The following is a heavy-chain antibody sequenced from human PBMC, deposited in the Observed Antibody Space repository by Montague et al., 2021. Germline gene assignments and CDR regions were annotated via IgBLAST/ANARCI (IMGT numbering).Heavy chain of an antibody. J-gene: IGHJ3*02. CDR2: ITLDGSST. V-gene: IGHV3-74*01. D-gene: IGHD6-13*01. Sequence: SLRLSCAASGFSFSSYWMHWFRQAPGKGLLWVSRITLDGSSTTSADSVKGRFTTSRDNAKATLYLQMNSLRVEDTAVYYCARNLASAAPGAFDIWGQGTMVTVSS. CDR1: GFSFSSYW. CDR3: ARNLASAAPGAFDI.